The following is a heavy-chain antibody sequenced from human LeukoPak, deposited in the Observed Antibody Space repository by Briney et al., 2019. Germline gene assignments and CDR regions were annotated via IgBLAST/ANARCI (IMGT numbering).Heavy chain of an antibody. CDR1: GGSIRFSSYY. J-gene: IGHJ3*02. Sequence: SETLSLTCTVSGGSIRFSSYYWGWIRQPPGKGLEWIGSIYYTGSAYYNPSLKSRVTISVDTSKNQFSLKLSSVTAADTAVYYCARDCSSTSCYGGSDAFDIWGQGTMVTVSS. D-gene: IGHD2-2*01. V-gene: IGHV4-39*07. CDR3: ARDCSSTSCYGGSDAFDI. CDR2: IYYTGSA.